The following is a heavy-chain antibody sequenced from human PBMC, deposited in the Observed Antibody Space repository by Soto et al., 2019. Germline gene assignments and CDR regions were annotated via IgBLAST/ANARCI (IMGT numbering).Heavy chain of an antibody. J-gene: IGHJ4*02. Sequence: QVQLVESGGGVVQPGRSLRLSCAASGFTFSSYAMHWVRQAPGKGLEWVAVISYDGSNKYYADSVKGRFTISRDNSKNTLYLQMNSLRAEDTAAYYCARESEYSSSCDYWGQGTLVTVSS. CDR1: GFTFSSYA. D-gene: IGHD6-6*01. CDR2: ISYDGSNK. CDR3: ARESEYSSSCDY. V-gene: IGHV3-30-3*01.